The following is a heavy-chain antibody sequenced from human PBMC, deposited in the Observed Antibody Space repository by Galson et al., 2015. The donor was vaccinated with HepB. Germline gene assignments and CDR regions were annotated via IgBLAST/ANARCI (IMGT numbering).Heavy chain of an antibody. Sequence: ETLSLTCTVSGGSISSSGYYWGWIRQPPGKGLEWIGSIYYSGTTYYNPSLKGRVTISVDTSKYQFSLKLSSVTAADTAVYYCARHGGGGRYFDWFFDYWGQGTLVTVSS. CDR3: ARHGGGGRYFDWFFDY. J-gene: IGHJ4*02. CDR1: GGSISSSGYY. V-gene: IGHV4-39*01. D-gene: IGHD3-9*01. CDR2: IYYSGTT.